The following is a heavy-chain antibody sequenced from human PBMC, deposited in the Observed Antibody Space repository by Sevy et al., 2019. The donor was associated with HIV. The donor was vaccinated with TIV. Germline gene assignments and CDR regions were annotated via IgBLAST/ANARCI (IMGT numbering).Heavy chain of an antibody. D-gene: IGHD6-25*01. CDR2: ISDDRSKT. CDR3: ARGRLTSHYFDY. J-gene: IGHJ4*02. CDR1: GFTFIDYA. Sequence: GKSLKISCADSGFTFIDYAMHWFRQASGKGLKWVAVISDDRSKTYYADSVNGRFTISRDNSKNTLYLQMNSLIPDDTAVYYGARGRLTSHYFDYWGQGTLVTVSS. V-gene: IGHV3-30*04.